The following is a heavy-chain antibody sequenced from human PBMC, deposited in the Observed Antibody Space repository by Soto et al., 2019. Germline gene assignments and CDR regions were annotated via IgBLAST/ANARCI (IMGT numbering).Heavy chain of an antibody. J-gene: IGHJ4*02. D-gene: IGHD6-19*01. CDR3: AGEYSSGWSKD. CDR2: MNPNSGNT. CDR1: GYTFTSYD. Sequence: QVQLVQSGAEVKKPGASVKVSCKASGYTFTSYDINWVRQATGQGLEWMGWMNPNSGNTGYAQKFQGRVTMTRNTSISTAYMQLRSLGSEATPVYYCAGEYSSGWSKDWGQGTLVTVSS. V-gene: IGHV1-8*01.